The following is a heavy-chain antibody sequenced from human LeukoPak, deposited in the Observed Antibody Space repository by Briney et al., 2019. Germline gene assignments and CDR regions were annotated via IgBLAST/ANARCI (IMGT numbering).Heavy chain of an antibody. J-gene: IGHJ4*02. D-gene: IGHD4-17*01. V-gene: IGHV1-69*13. CDR1: GGTFSSYA. Sequence: ASVKVSCKASGGTFSSYAISWVRQAPGQGLEWMGGIIPIFGTANYAQKFQGRVTITADESTSTAYLELSSLRSEDTAVYSCAASPRPDPNFAYWAQGPLVTVSS. CDR2: IIPIFGTA. CDR3: AASPRPDPNFAY.